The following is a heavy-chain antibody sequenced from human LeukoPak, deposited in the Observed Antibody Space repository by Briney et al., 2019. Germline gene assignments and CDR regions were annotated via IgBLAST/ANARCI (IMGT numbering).Heavy chain of an antibody. CDR3: ARHHFDNWAYFDS. CDR1: GGSISYY. J-gene: IGHJ4*02. CDR2: IYYSGGT. Sequence: PSETLSLTCTVSGGSISYYWSWIRQPPGKGLEWIGYIYYSGGTNYNPSLRSRVTISIDTSKNQFSLKLSSVTAADTAVYYCARHHFDNWAYFDSWGQGTLVIVSS. D-gene: IGHD1-20*01. V-gene: IGHV4-59*08.